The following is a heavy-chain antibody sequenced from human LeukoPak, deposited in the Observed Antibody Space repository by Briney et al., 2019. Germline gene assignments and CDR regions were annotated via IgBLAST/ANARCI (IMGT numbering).Heavy chain of an antibody. V-gene: IGHV4-39*01. CDR3: VRHVGMGRFDF. J-gene: IGHJ4*02. CDR1: GGSISSSSYY. D-gene: IGHD7-27*01. Sequence: KPSETLSLTCTVSGGSISSSSYYWGWIRQPPGKGLEWIGSIYYSGSTYYNPSLKSRVTISVDTSKNQFSLKLSSVTAADTAVYYCVRHVGMGRFDFWGQGTLVTVSS. CDR2: IYYSGST.